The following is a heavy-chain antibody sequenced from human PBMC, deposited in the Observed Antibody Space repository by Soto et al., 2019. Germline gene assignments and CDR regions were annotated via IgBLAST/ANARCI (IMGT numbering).Heavy chain of an antibody. CDR1: GGSISSGGYY. CDR2: IYYSGRT. D-gene: IGHD6-6*01. CDR3: ARGSFSSSSSWFDP. J-gene: IGHJ5*02. Sequence: PSETLSLTCTVSGGSISSGGYYWSWIRQHPGKGLEWIGYIYYSGRTYYNPSLHSRVSIAVDTTENQFSLKLTSVTAADTSVYYCARGSFSSSSSWFDPWGRGTPVPVYS. V-gene: IGHV4-31*03.